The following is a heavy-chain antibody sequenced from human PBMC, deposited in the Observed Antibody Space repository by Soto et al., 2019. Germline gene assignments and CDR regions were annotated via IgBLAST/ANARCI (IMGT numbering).Heavy chain of an antibody. CDR1: GGSVNTESSY. Sequence: QVQLQESGPGLVKPSETLSLTCSVSGGSVNTESSYWSWVRQPPGEGLQWIGYAYYSGATNYNPSLKSRGTISLDTSKNQFSLRMTSVTAADTAIYYCARGGYSGYDPLDHWGQGTLVTVSS. D-gene: IGHD5-12*01. CDR3: ARGGYSGYDPLDH. J-gene: IGHJ4*02. CDR2: AYYSGAT. V-gene: IGHV4-61*01.